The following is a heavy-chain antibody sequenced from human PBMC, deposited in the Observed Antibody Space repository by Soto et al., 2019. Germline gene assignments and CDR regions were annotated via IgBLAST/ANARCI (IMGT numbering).Heavy chain of an antibody. D-gene: IGHD3-22*01. Sequence: QVQLVESGGGVVQPGRSLRLSCAASGFTFSSYGMHWVRQAPGKGLEWVAVIWYDGSNKYFADSVKGRFTISRDNCKNTLYLQMNSLRAEDTAVYYCARDVYDSSGYYYWGQGTLVTVSS. V-gene: IGHV3-33*01. CDR1: GFTFSSYG. CDR2: IWYDGSNK. CDR3: ARDVYDSSGYYY. J-gene: IGHJ4*02.